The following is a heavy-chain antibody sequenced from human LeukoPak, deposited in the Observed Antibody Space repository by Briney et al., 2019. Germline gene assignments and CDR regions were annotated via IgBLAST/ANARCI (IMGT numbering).Heavy chain of an antibody. J-gene: IGHJ4*02. Sequence: ASVKVSCKASGGTFSSYAISWVRQAPGQGLEWMGGIIPIFGTANYAQKFQGRVTITADESRSTAYMELSSLRSEDTAVYYCARDLGATGVALGYWGQGTLVTVSS. CDR1: GGTFSSYA. CDR2: IIPIFGTA. D-gene: IGHD3-3*01. CDR3: ARDLGATGVALGY. V-gene: IGHV1-69*01.